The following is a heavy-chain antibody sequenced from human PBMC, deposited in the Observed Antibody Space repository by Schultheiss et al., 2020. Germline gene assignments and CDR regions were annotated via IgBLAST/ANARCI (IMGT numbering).Heavy chain of an antibody. D-gene: IGHD3-10*01. CDR3: ARGPGYYGSGSYLGY. Sequence: SETLSLTCTVSGGSISSSSYYWGWIRQPPGKGLEWIGSIYYSGSTYYNPSLKSRVTISVDTSKNQFSLKLSSVTAADTAVYYCARGPGYYGSGSYLGYWGQRTLVTVSS. CDR1: GGSISSSSYY. CDR2: IYYSGST. V-gene: IGHV4-39*01. J-gene: IGHJ4*02.